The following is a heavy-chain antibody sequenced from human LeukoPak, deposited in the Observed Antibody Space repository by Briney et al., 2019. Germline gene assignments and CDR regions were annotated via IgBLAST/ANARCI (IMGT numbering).Heavy chain of an antibody. CDR3: ARCSGSYYGSGSYAYYFDY. CDR2: IYYSGST. CDR1: GGSISSGGYY. V-gene: IGHV4-31*03. J-gene: IGHJ4*02. D-gene: IGHD3-10*01. Sequence: SETLSLTCTVSGGSISSGGYYWSWIRQHPGKGLEWIGYIYYSGSTYYNPSLKSRVTISVDTSKNQFSLKLSSVTAADTAVYYCARCSGSYYGSGSYAYYFDYWGQGTLVTVSS.